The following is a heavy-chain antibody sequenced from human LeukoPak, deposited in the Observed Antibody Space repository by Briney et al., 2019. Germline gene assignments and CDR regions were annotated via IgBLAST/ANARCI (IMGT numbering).Heavy chain of an antibody. J-gene: IGHJ4*02. Sequence: ASVKVSCKASGYTFTSYDINWVRQATGQGLEWMGWMNPNSGNTGYAQKFQGRVTMTRNTSISTAYMELSSLRSEDTAVYYCATQLDYYDTSIFYSSWGQGTLVTVSS. CDR3: ATQLDYYDTSIFYSS. D-gene: IGHD3-22*01. V-gene: IGHV1-8*01. CDR1: GYTFTSYD. CDR2: MNPNSGNT.